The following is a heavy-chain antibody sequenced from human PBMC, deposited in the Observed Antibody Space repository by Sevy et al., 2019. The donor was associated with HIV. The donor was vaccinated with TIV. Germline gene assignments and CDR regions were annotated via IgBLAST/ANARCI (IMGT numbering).Heavy chain of an antibody. CDR1: GFTFGDYA. V-gene: IGHV3-49*04. J-gene: IGHJ4*02. CDR2: LKSKADVGTV. CDR3: TRCKGLQSIFDY. D-gene: IGHD2-21*01. Sequence: GGSLRLSCTTSGFTFGDYAMNWVRQAPGKGLEWVAFLKSKADVGTVDHAASVKGRFTISRDDSKSIAYLQMNDLTTEDIGVYYCTRCKGLQSIFDYWGQGALVTVSS.